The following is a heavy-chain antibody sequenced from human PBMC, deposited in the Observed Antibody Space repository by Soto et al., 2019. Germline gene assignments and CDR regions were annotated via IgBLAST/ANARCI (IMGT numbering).Heavy chain of an antibody. CDR1: GGSISSGGYY. Sequence: SETLSLTCTVSGGSISSGGYYWSWIRQHPGKGLEWIGYIYYSGSTYYNPSLKSRVTISVDTSKNQFSLKLSSVTAADTAVYYCASSPTGSGSYYNYYYGMDVWGQGTTVTVSS. J-gene: IGHJ6*02. D-gene: IGHD3-10*01. CDR2: IYYSGST. V-gene: IGHV4-31*03. CDR3: ASSPTGSGSYYNYYYGMDV.